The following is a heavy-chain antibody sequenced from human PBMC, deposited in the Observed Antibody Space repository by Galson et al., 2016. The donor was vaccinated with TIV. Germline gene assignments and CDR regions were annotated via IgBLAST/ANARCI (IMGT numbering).Heavy chain of an antibody. CDR1: GYTFTSYG. CDR3: ARAADTCIDVPCDY. J-gene: IGHJ4*02. CDR2: ISTYNGNT. D-gene: IGHD2-8*01. V-gene: IGHV1-18*01. Sequence: SVKVSCKASGYTFTSYGFGWVRQAPGQGLEWMGWISTYNGNTNYAQKFQGRVTLTTETSTSTASMELRGLTSDDTAMYYCARAADTCIDVPCDYWGQGTLVTVSS.